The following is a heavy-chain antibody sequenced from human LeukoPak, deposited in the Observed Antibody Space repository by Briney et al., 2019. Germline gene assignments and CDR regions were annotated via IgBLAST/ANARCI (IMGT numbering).Heavy chain of an antibody. CDR1: GGSISSYY. D-gene: IGHD6-13*01. J-gene: IGHJ6*02. V-gene: IGHV4-59*01. Sequence: SETLSLTCTVSGGSISSYYWSWIRQPPGKGLEWIGYIYYSGSTNYNPSLKRRVTISVDTSKNQFSLKLSSVTAADTAVYYCARDTRIAAAGTKLFYYCYGMDVWGQGTTVTVSS. CDR3: ARDTRIAAAGTKLFYYCYGMDV. CDR2: IYYSGST.